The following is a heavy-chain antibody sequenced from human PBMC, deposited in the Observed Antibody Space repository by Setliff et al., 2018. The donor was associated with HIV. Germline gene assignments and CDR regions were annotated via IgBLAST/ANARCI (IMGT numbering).Heavy chain of an antibody. CDR1: GFTFKNYA. Sequence: PGGSLRLSCVASGFTFKNYAMNWVRQAPGKGLEWVSHVGGGRFETYYADSVQGRFTVSRDDSKSAIYLQMNSLRAEDTAVYYCARGVFDYWGQGALVTVSS. CDR2: VGGGRFET. J-gene: IGHJ4*02. V-gene: IGHV3-23*01. CDR3: ARGVFDY.